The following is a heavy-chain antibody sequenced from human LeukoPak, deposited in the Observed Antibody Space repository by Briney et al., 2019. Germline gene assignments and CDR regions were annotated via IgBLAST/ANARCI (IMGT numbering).Heavy chain of an antibody. CDR3: ASLDIGWLDN. CDR1: GFTFNTAW. D-gene: IGHD2-2*03. J-gene: IGHJ4*02. CDR2: IKSKTDGGTT. Sequence: GGTLRLSCAATGFTFNTAWMIWVRQAPGKGLEWVGRIKSKTDGGTTEYAAPVKGRFTLSRDDSKNTLYLQINGLKIEDAAMYYCASLDIGWLDNWGQGTLVTVSS. V-gene: IGHV3-15*01.